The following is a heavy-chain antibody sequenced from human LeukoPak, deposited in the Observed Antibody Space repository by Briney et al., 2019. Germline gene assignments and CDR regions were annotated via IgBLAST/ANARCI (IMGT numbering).Heavy chain of an antibody. Sequence: GGSLRLSCAASGFTFSSYAMSWVRQAPGKGLEWVSAISGRGGSPYYADSVKGRFTTSRDNSKNTLYLQMNSLRAEDTAVYYCAKESIFRDFDYWGQGTLVTVSS. V-gene: IGHV3-23*01. CDR1: GFTFSSYA. CDR2: ISGRGGSP. J-gene: IGHJ4*02. CDR3: AKESIFRDFDY.